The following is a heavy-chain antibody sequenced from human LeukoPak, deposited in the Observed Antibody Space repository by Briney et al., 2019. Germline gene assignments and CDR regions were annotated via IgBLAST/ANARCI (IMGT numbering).Heavy chain of an antibody. CDR2: ISPGGHTV. J-gene: IGHJ4*02. CDR3: AAGRDIAVAGPGGYFDY. CDR1: GFTFSDYH. Sequence: GGSLRLSCAASGFTFSDYHMNWIRQAPGKGLEWVSYISPGGHTVYFADSVRGRFTLSRDNAKNSLSLQMNSLTAEDTAVYYCAAGRDIAVAGPGGYFDYWGQGTLVTVSS. D-gene: IGHD6-19*01. V-gene: IGHV3-11*01.